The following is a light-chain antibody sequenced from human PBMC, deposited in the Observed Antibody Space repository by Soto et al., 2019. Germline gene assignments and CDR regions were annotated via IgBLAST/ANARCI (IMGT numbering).Light chain of an antibody. J-gene: IGKJ1*01. CDR3: QQYGSSPWT. V-gene: IGKV3-20*01. CDR2: GAS. Sequence: EIVLTQSPGTLSLSPGERATLSCRASQSVSSNYLAWYQQKPGQAPRPLIYGASSRATGIPDRFSGSGAGTDFALTISRLEPADFAVYYCQQYGSSPWTFGQGTKVEIK. CDR1: QSVSSNY.